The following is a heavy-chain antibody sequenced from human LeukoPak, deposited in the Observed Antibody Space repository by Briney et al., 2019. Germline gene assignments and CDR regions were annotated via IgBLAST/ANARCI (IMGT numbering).Heavy chain of an antibody. D-gene: IGHD3-10*01. Sequence: PGGSLRLSCAASAFTFNSHEVNCVRQAPGKGLEWVSYMSGGGSCISYADSVKGRFTISRDNSKNTLYLQMNSLRAEDTAVYYCAREKTMVRGVIIAAPTGAFDYWGQGTLVTVSS. J-gene: IGHJ4*02. V-gene: IGHV3-48*03. CDR2: MSGGGSCI. CDR1: AFTFNSHE. CDR3: AREKTMVRGVIIAAPTGAFDY.